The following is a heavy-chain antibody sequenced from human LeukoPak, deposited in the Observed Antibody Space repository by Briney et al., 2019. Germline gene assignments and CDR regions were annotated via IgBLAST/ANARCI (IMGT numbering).Heavy chain of an antibody. D-gene: IGHD2-21*02. CDR1: GYSISSGYY. J-gene: IGHJ3*02. Sequence: SETLSLTCSVSGYSISSGYYWGWIRQPPGKGLEWIGSIYHSGSTYYNPSLKSRVTISVDTSKNQFSLKLSSVTAADTAVYYCAREVTSAAFDIWGQGTMVTVSS. V-gene: IGHV4-38-2*02. CDR2: IYHSGST. CDR3: AREVTSAAFDI.